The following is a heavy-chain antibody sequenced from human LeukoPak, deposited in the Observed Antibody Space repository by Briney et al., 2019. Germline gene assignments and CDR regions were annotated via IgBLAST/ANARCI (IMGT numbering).Heavy chain of an antibody. V-gene: IGHV1-69*02. J-gene: IGHJ3*02. CDR1: GGTFSSYT. D-gene: IGHD3-22*01. Sequence: GASVEVSCKASGGTFSSYTISWVRQAPGQGLEWMGRIIPILGIANYAQKFQGRVTITADKSTSTAYMELSSLRSEDTAVYYCARGYYDSSGYYSDAFDIWGQGTMVTVSS. CDR2: IIPILGIA. CDR3: ARGYYDSSGYYSDAFDI.